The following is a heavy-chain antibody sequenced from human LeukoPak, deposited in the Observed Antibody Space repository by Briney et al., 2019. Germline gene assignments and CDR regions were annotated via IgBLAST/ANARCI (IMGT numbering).Heavy chain of an antibody. CDR1: GFTFSSYE. J-gene: IGHJ4*02. CDR3: ARDTYYGSGRFDY. D-gene: IGHD3-10*01. Sequence: PGGSLRLSCAASGFTFSSYEMNCVRQAPGKGLEWVSYISSSGSTIYYADSVKGRFTISRDNAKNSLYLQMSSLRAEDTAVYYCARDTYYGSGRFDYWGQGTLVTVSS. V-gene: IGHV3-48*03. CDR2: ISSSGSTI.